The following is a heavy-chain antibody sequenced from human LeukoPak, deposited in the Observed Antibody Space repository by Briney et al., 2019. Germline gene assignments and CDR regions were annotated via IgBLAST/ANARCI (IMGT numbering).Heavy chain of an antibody. CDR1: GFTFSTYG. CDR2: VWFDGINK. D-gene: IGHD4-23*01. V-gene: IGHV3-33*01. CDR3: VRPYGGSYYFDN. J-gene: IGHJ4*02. Sequence: PGGSLRLSCAASGFTFSTYGMHWVRQPPGKGLEWVAVVWFDGINKFYADSVKGRFTISRDNSNNILYLQMNSLRAGDTAVYYCVRPYGGSYYFDNWGQGTLVTVSS.